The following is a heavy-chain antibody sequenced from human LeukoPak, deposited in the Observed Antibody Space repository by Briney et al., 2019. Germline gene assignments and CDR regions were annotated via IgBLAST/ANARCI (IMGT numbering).Heavy chain of an antibody. CDR3: ARDGGSGSYFLY. J-gene: IGHJ4*02. Sequence: GGSLRLSCAASGFTFSTYTMNWVRQAPGKGLEWVSSISSSSSYIYYADSVKGRFTISRDNAKNSLYLQMNSLRAEDTAVYYCARDGGSGSYFLYWSQGTLVTVSS. CDR2: ISSSSSYI. CDR1: GFTFSTYT. V-gene: IGHV3-21*01. D-gene: IGHD1-26*01.